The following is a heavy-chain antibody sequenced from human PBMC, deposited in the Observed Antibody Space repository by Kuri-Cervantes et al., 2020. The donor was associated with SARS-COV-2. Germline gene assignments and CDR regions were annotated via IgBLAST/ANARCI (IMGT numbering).Heavy chain of an antibody. Sequence: AAVTVSCKASGYTFTSYDISWLRQAPGQGLEGTGWISAYNGNTNYAQKLQGRVTMTTDTSTSTAYMELRSLRSDDTAVYYCARYKASDILTGYYWGFDYWGQGTLVTVSS. J-gene: IGHJ4*02. CDR1: GYTFTSYD. CDR2: ISAYNGNT. CDR3: ARYKASDILTGYYWGFDY. V-gene: IGHV1-18*01. D-gene: IGHD3-9*01.